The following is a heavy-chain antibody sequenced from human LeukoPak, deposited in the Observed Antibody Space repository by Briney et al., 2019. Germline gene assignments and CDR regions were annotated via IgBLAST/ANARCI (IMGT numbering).Heavy chain of an antibody. CDR1: GFTFSSYS. CDR2: ISSSSSYI. D-gene: IGHD6-6*01. J-gene: IGHJ6*03. CDR3: ASSSWSDYYYMDV. Sequence: PGGSLRLSCAASGFTFSSYSMNWVRQAPGKGLEWVSSISSSSSYIYYADSVKGRFTISRDNAKNSLYLQMNSLRAEDTAVYYCASSSWSDYYYMDVWGKGTTVTVSS. V-gene: IGHV3-21*04.